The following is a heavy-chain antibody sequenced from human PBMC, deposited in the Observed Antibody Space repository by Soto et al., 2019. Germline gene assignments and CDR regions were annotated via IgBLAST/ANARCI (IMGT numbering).Heavy chain of an antibody. CDR2: IKSKTDGPTT. V-gene: IGHV3-15*07. J-gene: IGHJ4*01. CDR1: GVTLKNAG. CDR3: PTDSYSPMIVVLFAF. D-gene: IGHD3-22*01. Sequence: PGGSMELCRAACGVTLKNAGINGVRKEPGKGLEWVGRIKSKTDGPTTAFAAPVNGRFAISRDDSKNMVYLQMNSLKTEDTGIFYCPTDSYSPMIVVLFAFWGHGSLVTVSS.